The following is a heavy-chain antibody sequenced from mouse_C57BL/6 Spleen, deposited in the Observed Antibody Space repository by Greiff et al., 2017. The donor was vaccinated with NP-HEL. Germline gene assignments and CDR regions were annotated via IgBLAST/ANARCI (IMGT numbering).Heavy chain of an antibody. CDR1: GYTFTGYW. CDR2: ILPGSGST. Sequence: QVQLQQSGAELMKPGASVKLSCKATGYTFTGYWIEWVKQRPGHGLEWIGEILPGSGSTNYNEKFKGKATFTADTTSNTAYMQLSSLTTEDSAIYYCARVIYYDYDETASWFAYWGQGTLVTVSA. D-gene: IGHD2-4*01. J-gene: IGHJ3*01. CDR3: ARVIYYDYDETASWFAY. V-gene: IGHV1-9*01.